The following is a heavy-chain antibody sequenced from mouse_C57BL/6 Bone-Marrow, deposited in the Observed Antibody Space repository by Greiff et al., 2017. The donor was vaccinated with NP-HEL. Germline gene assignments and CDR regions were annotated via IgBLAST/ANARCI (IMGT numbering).Heavy chain of an antibody. CDR1: GYTFTNYW. CDR2: IYPGGGYT. Sequence: SGAELVRPGTSVKMSCKASGYTFTNYWIGWAKQRPGHGLEWIGDIYPGGGYTNYNEKFKGKATLTADKSSSTAYMQFSSLTSEDSAIYYCAIYYGNPYAMDYWGQGTSVTVSS. D-gene: IGHD2-1*01. J-gene: IGHJ4*01. V-gene: IGHV1-63*01. CDR3: AIYYGNPYAMDY.